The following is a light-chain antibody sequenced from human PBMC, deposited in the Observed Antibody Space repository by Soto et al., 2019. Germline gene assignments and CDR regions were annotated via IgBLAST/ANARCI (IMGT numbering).Light chain of an antibody. CDR3: QQSYST. J-gene: IGKJ2*01. V-gene: IGKV1-39*01. Sequence: DIQMTQSPSSLSASVGDRVTITCRASQSISSYLNWYQQKPGKAPKILIYAASSLQSGVPSRFSGSGSGTDFTLTISSLQPEDFATYYCQQSYSTFGQGTKLEIK. CDR2: AAS. CDR1: QSISSY.